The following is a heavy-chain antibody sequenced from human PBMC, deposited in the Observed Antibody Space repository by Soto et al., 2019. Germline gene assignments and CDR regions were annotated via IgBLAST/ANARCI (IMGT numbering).Heavy chain of an antibody. V-gene: IGHV3-23*01. CDR3: AKAYSGYDDIDY. CDR2: ISGSGANT. D-gene: IGHD5-12*01. J-gene: IGHJ4*02. CDR1: GFIFTSYA. Sequence: EVQMLESGGGLVQPGGSLRLSCAASGFIFTSYAMSWVRQAPGKGLEWVSAISGSGANTYYADSVRGRFTISRDNSMTTLYLQMNSLRAEDTALYYCAKAYSGYDDIDYWGQGTLVTVSS.